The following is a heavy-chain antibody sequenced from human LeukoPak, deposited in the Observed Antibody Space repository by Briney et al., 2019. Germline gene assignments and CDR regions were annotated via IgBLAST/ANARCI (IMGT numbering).Heavy chain of an antibody. CDR1: GASISGSGYY. CDR3: ARRPRGPRPTDY. J-gene: IGHJ4*02. Sequence: PSETLSLTCAVSGASISGSGYYLGWIRQPPGKGLEWIGNIYYTGSTYYNASLQSRVTISIDTSKNQFSLKLSSVTAADTAVYYCARRPRGPRPTDYWGQGTLVTVSS. V-gene: IGHV4-39*01. CDR2: IYYTGST. D-gene: IGHD3-10*01.